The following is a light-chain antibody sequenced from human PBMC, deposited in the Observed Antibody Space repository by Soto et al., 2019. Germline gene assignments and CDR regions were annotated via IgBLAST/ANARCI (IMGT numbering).Light chain of an antibody. CDR2: KAS. CDR3: QQYNGYSGT. CDR1: QSISSW. V-gene: IGKV1-5*03. Sequence: DIQMTQSPSTLSASVGDRVTITCRASQSISSWLAWYQQKPGTAPKLLIYKASNLESGVPSRFSGSASGTEFTLTISSLQPDDLATYYCQQYNGYSGTFGQGTKLEIK. J-gene: IGKJ2*02.